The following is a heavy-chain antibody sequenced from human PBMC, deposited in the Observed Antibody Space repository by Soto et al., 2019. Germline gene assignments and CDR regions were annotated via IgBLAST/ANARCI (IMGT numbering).Heavy chain of an antibody. V-gene: IGHV1-18*01. CDR1: GYTFTSYA. Sequence: QVQLVQSGAEVKKPGASVKVSCKASGYTFTSYAISWVRQAPGQGLEWMGWISAYNGNTKYAQKLQGRVTLTTDTSTSTAYMELRSLRSDDAAVYCCARDTAMALPDAWGQGTLVTVSS. CDR2: ISAYNGNT. D-gene: IGHD5-18*01. J-gene: IGHJ4*02. CDR3: ARDTAMALPDA.